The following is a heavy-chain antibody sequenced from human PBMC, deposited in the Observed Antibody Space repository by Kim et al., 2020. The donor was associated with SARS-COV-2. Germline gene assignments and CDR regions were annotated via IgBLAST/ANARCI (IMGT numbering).Heavy chain of an antibody. V-gene: IGHV4-34*01. J-gene: IGHJ4*02. Sequence: SETLSLTCAFYGGSFSGYYWSWIRQPPGKGLEWIGEINHSGSTNYNPSLKSRVTISVDTSKNQFSLKLSSVTAADTAVYYCARRENYDSSGSLATPFDYWGQGTLVTVSS. D-gene: IGHD3-22*01. CDR1: GGSFSGYY. CDR2: INHSGST. CDR3: ARRENYDSSGSLATPFDY.